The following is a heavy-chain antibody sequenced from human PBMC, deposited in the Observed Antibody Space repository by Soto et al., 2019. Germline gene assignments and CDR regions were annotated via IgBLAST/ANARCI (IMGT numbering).Heavy chain of an antibody. V-gene: IGHV1-18*01. CDR3: ASATSIAIGLRN. CDR1: GFTFTTHG. D-gene: IGHD6-6*01. J-gene: IGHJ4*02. Sequence: GASVKVSCKASGFTFTTHGFTWVRQAPGQGLEWMGWSSALNGYTNYAQNFQGRLTITTDSSTSTAYMELRSLRSDDTAVYYCASATSIAIGLRNCGQGTLVTLSS. CDR2: SSALNGYT.